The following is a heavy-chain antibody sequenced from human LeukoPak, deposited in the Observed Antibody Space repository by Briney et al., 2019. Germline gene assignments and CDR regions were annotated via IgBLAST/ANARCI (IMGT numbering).Heavy chain of an antibody. CDR1: GFSFSVYW. J-gene: IGHJ3*02. CDR2: INSDGSST. CDR3: ARDREVVVITSSAFDI. Sequence: QPGGSLRLSCAASGFSFSVYWMHWVRQAPGKGLVWVSRINSDGSSTSYADSVKGRFTISRDNAKNTLYLQMNSLRAEDTAVYYCARDREVVVITSSAFDIWGQGTMVTVSS. V-gene: IGHV3-74*01. D-gene: IGHD3-22*01.